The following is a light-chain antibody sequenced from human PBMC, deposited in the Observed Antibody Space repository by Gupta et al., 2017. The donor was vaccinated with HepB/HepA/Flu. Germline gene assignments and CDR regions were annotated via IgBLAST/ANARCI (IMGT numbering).Light chain of an antibody. CDR3: HQYGSSPRT. Sequence: EIVLTQSPGTLSLSPGERATLSCRASQSVRSSYLAWYQQKPGQAPRLLIYGASSRATGIPDRFSGSGSGTDFSLTISRLEPEDFAVYYCHQYGSSPRTFGPGTKVDIK. CDR1: QSVRSSY. CDR2: GAS. J-gene: IGKJ3*01. V-gene: IGKV3-20*01.